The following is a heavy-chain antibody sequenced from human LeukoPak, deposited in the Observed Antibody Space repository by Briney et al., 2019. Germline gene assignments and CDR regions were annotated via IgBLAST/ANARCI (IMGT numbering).Heavy chain of an antibody. CDR1: GFTFSSYG. Sequence: PGGSLRLSCAASGFTFSSYGMHWVRQAPGKGLEWVAVIWYDGSNKYYADSVKGRFTISRDNSKNTLYLQMNSLRAEDTAVYYCARMATGTYYYYGMDVWGQGTTVTVSS. J-gene: IGHJ6*02. D-gene: IGHD5-12*01. CDR3: ARMATGTYYYYGMDV. CDR2: IWYDGSNK. V-gene: IGHV3-33*01.